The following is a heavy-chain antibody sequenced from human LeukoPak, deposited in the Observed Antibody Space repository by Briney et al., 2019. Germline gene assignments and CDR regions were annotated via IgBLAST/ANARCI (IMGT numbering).Heavy chain of an antibody. V-gene: IGHV4-39*07. CDR3: AREARYYDSSGYPHMDV. D-gene: IGHD3-22*01. Sequence: PSETLSLTCTVSGGSISSSSYYWGWIRQPPGKGLEWIGSIYYSGSTNYNPSLKSRVTISVDTSKNQFSLKLSSVTAADTAVYYCAREARYYDSSGYPHMDVWGQGTTVTVSS. CDR2: IYYSGST. CDR1: GGSISSSSYY. J-gene: IGHJ6*02.